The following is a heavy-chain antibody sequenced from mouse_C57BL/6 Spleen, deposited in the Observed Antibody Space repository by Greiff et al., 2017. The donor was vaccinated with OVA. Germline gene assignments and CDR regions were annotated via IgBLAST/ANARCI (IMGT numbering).Heavy chain of an antibody. CDR3: ARGGAQATSHFDY. CDR2: IDPSDSYT. CDR1: GYTFTSYW. D-gene: IGHD3-2*02. V-gene: IGHV1-59*01. Sequence: VQLQQPGAELVRPGTSVKLSCKASGYTFTSYWMHWVKQRPGQGLEWIGVIDPSDSYTTYNQKFKGKATLTVDTSSSTAYMQLSSLTSEDSAVYDCARGGAQATSHFDYWGKGTTLTVSS. J-gene: IGHJ2*01.